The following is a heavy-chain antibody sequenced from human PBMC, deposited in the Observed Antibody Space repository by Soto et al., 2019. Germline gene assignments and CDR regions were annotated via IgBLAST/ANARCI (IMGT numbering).Heavy chain of an antibody. Sequence: PSETLSLTCTVSGGSIRSGDYYWSRIRQPQGKGLEWIGYIYSSGSTYYNPSLKSRVTISVDTSKNQFSLKLSSVTAADTAVYYCARESPIKGTWPTLDYWGQGTLVTVSS. CDR3: ARESPIKGTWPTLDY. CDR2: IYSSGST. CDR1: GGSIRSGDYY. V-gene: IGHV4-30-4*01. D-gene: IGHD1-20*01. J-gene: IGHJ4*02.